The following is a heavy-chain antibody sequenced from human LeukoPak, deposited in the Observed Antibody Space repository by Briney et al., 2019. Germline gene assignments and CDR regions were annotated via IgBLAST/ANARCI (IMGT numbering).Heavy chain of an antibody. D-gene: IGHD2-2*01. Sequence: SETLSLTCTVSGGSISSYYWSWIRQPPGKGLEWIGYIYYSGSTNYNPSLKSRVTISVDTSKNQFSLKLSSVTAADTAVYYCASNVVNRHYYYGMDVWGQGTTVTVSS. CDR3: ASNVVNRHYYYGMDV. CDR1: GGSISSYY. V-gene: IGHV4-59*01. CDR2: IYYSGST. J-gene: IGHJ6*02.